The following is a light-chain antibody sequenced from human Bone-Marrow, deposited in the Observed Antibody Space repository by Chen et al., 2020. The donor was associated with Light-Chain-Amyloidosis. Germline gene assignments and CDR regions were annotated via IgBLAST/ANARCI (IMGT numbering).Light chain of an antibody. J-gene: IGKJ4*01. Sequence: EIVLTQSPGTLSLSPGEGANLSCRASQTISSNYLTWYQQKFGQAPRVLIYGSSSRATGIPDRCTGSGSGRDFTLTINRLEPADFAMYYCQQYGTSPLTFGGGTKVEIK. CDR1: QTISSNY. CDR3: QQYGTSPLT. CDR2: GSS. V-gene: IGKV3-20*01.